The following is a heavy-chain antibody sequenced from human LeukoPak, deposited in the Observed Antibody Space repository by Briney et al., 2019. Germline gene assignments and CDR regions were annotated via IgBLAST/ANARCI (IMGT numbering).Heavy chain of an antibody. D-gene: IGHD2-15*01. CDR3: ARSSKRDCSGGSCYYYYGMDV. CDR2: ISSSGSTI. CDR1: GFTFSDYY. Sequence: GGSLRLSCAASGFTFSDYYMSWIRQAPGKGLEWVSYISSSGSTIYYADSVKGRFTISRDNAKNSLYLQMNSLRAEDTAVYFCARSSKRDCSGGSCYYYYGMDVWGQGTTVTVSS. J-gene: IGHJ6*02. V-gene: IGHV3-11*01.